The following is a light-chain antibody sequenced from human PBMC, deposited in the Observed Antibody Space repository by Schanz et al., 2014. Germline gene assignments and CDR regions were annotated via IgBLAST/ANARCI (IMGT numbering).Light chain of an antibody. J-gene: IGLJ3*02. CDR2: EAT. CDR3: CSYAGSSTWV. Sequence: QSALTQPASVSGSPGQSVTISCTGISSDVGSYKLVSWYQQHPGKAPKLMIYEATKRPSGVSDRFSGSKSGKTASLTISGLQTEDEADYYCCSYAGSSTWVFGGGTKVTVL. CDR1: SSDVGSYKL. V-gene: IGLV2-23*01.